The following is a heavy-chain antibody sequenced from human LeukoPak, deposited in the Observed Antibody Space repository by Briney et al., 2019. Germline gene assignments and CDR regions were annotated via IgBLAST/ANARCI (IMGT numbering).Heavy chain of an antibody. CDR3: ARVRYYDFWSGYYFDY. CDR1: GYTFTSYD. CDR2: MNPNSGNT. D-gene: IGHD3-3*01. J-gene: IGHJ4*02. V-gene: IGHV1-8*01. Sequence: RASVKVSCKASGYTFTSYDINWVRQATGQGLEWMGWMNPNSGNTGYAQKFQGRVTITRNTSISTAYMELSSLRSEDTAVYYCARVRYYDFWSGYYFDYWGQGTLVTVSS.